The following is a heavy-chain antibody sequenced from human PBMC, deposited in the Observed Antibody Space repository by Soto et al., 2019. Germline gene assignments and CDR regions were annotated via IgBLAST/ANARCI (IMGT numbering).Heavy chain of an antibody. CDR3: ATGNSILPSYPADFWSGYTSYDY. Sequence: ASVKVSCKVSGYTLTELSMHWVRQAPGKGLEWMGGFDPEDGETIYAQKFQGRVTMTEDTSTDTAYMELSSLRSEDTAVYYCATGNSILPSYPADFWSGYTSYDYWGQGTLVTVSS. CDR2: FDPEDGET. J-gene: IGHJ4*02. V-gene: IGHV1-24*01. D-gene: IGHD3-3*01. CDR1: GYTLTELS.